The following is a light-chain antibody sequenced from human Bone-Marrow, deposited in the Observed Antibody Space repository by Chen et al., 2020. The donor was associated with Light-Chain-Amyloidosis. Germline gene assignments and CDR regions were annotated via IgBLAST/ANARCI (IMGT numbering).Light chain of an antibody. Sequence: QTVVTQEPAFSVSPGGTVTLTCALASGSVSTNHHPTWSQQTPGQPPRTLIYGTNSRSSGVPARFSGSIVEKKATLTITGAQAEDECDYYCLLHVGSGVCVFGGGAKLTVL. CDR2: GTN. J-gene: IGLJ3*02. CDR1: SGSVSTNHH. V-gene: IGLV8-61*01. CDR3: LLHVGSGVCV.